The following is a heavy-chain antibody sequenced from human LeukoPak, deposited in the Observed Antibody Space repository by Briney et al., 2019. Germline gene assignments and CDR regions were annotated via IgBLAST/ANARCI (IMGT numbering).Heavy chain of an antibody. V-gene: IGHV1-8*01. CDR3: ARVYSSSWYSLGYYYYGMDV. D-gene: IGHD6-13*01. CDR2: MNPNSGNT. CDR1: GYTFTSYD. Sequence: ASAKVSCKASGYTFTSYDINWVRQATGQGLEWMGWMNPNSGNTGYAQKFQGRVTMTRNTSISTAYMELSSLRSEDTAVYYCARVYSSSWYSLGYYYYGMDVWGQGTTVTVSS. J-gene: IGHJ6*02.